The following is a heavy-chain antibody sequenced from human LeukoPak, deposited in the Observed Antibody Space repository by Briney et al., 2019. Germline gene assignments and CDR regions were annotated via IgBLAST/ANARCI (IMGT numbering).Heavy chain of an antibody. CDR3: AKASLPYSSSWSGAEYFQH. D-gene: IGHD6-13*01. J-gene: IGHJ1*01. V-gene: IGHV3-30*18. CDR1: GFSFSSYG. CDR2: ISYEGSNK. Sequence: GGSLRLSCAATGFSFSSYGMHWVRQAPGKGLEWVAVISYEGSNKYYADSVKGRFTISRDNSKNTLYLQMNSLRAEDTAVYYCAKASLPYSSSWSGAEYFQHWGQGTLVTVSS.